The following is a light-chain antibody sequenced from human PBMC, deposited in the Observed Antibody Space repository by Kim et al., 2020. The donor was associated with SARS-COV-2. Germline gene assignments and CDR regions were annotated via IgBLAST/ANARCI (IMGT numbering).Light chain of an antibody. CDR3: QQSFSFYLT. V-gene: IGKV1-39*01. J-gene: IGKJ4*01. Sequence: DIQMTQSPSSLSASVGDRVTITCRATQNIHNYVNWYHQRPGKAPNLLIYTATTLQSGVPSRFSGSGSGTDFTLTIAGLQPEDIGTYYCQQSFSFYLTFGGGTKVDIK. CDR1: QNIHNY. CDR2: TAT.